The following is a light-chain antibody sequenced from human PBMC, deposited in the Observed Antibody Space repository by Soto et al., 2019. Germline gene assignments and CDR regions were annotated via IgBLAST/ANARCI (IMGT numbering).Light chain of an antibody. CDR2: AAS. CDR3: QQTYMTPWT. J-gene: IGKJ1*01. CDR1: QSISSY. Sequence: DIQMTQSPSSLSASVRDRVTITCRASQSISSYLKWYQQKPGKAPKLLIYAASSLQSGVPSRFSGSRSGTDFTLTISSLQPEDFVTYYCQQTYMTPWTIGQGTKVEIK. V-gene: IGKV1-39*01.